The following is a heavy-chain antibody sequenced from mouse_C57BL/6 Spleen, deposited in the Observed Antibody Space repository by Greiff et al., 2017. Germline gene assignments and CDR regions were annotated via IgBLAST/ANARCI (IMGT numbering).Heavy chain of an antibody. CDR2: INPNNGGT. J-gene: IGHJ2*01. CDR3: ARDELGPFYFDY. CDR1: GYTFTDYN. V-gene: IGHV1-22*01. Sequence: GASVKMSCKASGYTFTDYNMHWVKQSHGKSLEWIGYINPNNGGTSYNQKFKGKATLTVNKSSSTAYMELRSLTSEDSAVYYCARDELGPFYFDYWGQGTTLTVSS. D-gene: IGHD4-1*01.